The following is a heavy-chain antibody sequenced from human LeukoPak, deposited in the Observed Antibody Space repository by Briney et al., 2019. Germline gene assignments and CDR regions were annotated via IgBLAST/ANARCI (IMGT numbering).Heavy chain of an antibody. CDR2: INHSGST. D-gene: IGHD3-22*01. J-gene: IGHJ3*02. Sequence: SETLSLTCAVYGGSFGGYYWSWIRQPPGKGLEWIGEINHSGSTNYNPSLKSRVTISVDTSKSQFSLKLSSVTAADTAVYYCARQPYYSDSSGTGGAFDIWGQGTMVTVSS. CDR3: ARQPYYSDSSGTGGAFDI. V-gene: IGHV4-34*01. CDR1: GGSFGGYY.